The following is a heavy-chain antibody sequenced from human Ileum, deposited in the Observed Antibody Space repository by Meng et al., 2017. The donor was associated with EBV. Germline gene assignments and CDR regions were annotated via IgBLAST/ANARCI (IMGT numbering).Heavy chain of an antibody. J-gene: IGHJ4*02. CDR3: ARGGWSLDY. CDR1: GGSISSYY. D-gene: IGHD2-15*01. V-gene: IGHV4-59*08. Sequence: QVQRQEAGPGLVKPSGPLSLPCTVSGGSISSYYWSWIRQPPGKGLEWIGYIYYSGSTNYNPSLKSRVTISVDTSKNQFSLNLSSVTAADTAVYYCARGGWSLDYWGQGTLVTVSS. CDR2: IYYSGST.